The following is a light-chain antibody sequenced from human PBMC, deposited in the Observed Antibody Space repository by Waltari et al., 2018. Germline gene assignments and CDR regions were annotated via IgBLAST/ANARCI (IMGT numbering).Light chain of an antibody. CDR1: QSVSSY. CDR2: DVS. CDR3: QQRKNWPPLT. J-gene: IGKJ4*01. Sequence: EIVLTQSPAILSLSPGERATISCRASQSVSSYLAWYQQKPGQAPRLLIYDVSNRAIGIPARFSGSGSGTDFTLTISSLEPEDFAVYYCQQRKNWPPLTFGGGTKVEIK. V-gene: IGKV3-11*01.